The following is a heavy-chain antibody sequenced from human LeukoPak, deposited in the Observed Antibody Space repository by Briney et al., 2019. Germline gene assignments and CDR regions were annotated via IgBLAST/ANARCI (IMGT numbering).Heavy chain of an antibody. CDR1: GFAFNNDA. J-gene: IGHJ6*03. D-gene: IGHD5-18*01. V-gene: IGHV3-23*01. CDR3: ARQPYFYYYLDV. CDR2: IVGDSTIE. Sequence: GGSLRLSCAASGFAFNNDAMTWVRQPPGKGLEWVSTIVGDSTIEYYADSVKGRFTISSDNSKTMLFLHMNSLRVEDTAIYYCARQPYFYYYLDVWGKGTTVTVTS.